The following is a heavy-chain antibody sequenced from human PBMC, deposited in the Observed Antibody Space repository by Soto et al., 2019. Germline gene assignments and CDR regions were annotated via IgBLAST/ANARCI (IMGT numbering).Heavy chain of an antibody. V-gene: IGHV3-23*01. Sequence: GGXLRLSWAASGFTFGIYAMSWVRQAPGKGLEWVSGISGSGGSTYYADSVKGRFTISRDNSKSTLYLQMNSLRDEDPAIYFCAKTDTFDYGDTDFEYWGQGTRVSVSS. CDR3: AKTDTFDYGDTDFEY. D-gene: IGHD4-17*01. CDR1: GFTFGIYA. J-gene: IGHJ4*02. CDR2: ISGSGGST.